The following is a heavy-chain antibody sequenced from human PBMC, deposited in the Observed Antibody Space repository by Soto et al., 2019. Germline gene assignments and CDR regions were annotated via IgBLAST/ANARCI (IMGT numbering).Heavy chain of an antibody. CDR3: ARETGLRFLEWSYGMDV. J-gene: IGHJ6*02. V-gene: IGHV3-33*01. D-gene: IGHD3-3*01. CDR1: GFTFSSYG. Sequence: PXVSLRLSCAASGFTFSSYGMHWVHQAPGKGLEWVAVIWYDGSNKYYADSVKGRFTISRDNSKNTLYLQMNSLRAEDTAVYYCARETGLRFLEWSYGMDVWGQGTTVTVSS. CDR2: IWYDGSNK.